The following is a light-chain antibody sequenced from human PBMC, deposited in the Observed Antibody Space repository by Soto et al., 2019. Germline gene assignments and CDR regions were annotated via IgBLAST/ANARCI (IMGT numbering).Light chain of an antibody. V-gene: IGLV1-40*01. J-gene: IGLJ1*01. CDR2: DNS. CDR3: QSYDTSLSAAYV. Sequence: QSVLTQPPSVSGAPGQRVTISCTGSSSNIGAGYDVHWYQHVPGSAPKLLIYDNSNRPSGVPDRFSGSKSGTSASLAITGLQTEDEADYYCQSYDTSLSAAYVFGPGTKLTVL. CDR1: SSNIGAGYD.